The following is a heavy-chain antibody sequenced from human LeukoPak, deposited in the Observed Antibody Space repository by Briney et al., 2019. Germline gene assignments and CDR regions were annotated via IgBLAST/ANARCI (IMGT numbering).Heavy chain of an antibody. J-gene: IGHJ2*01. Sequence: GESLKISCQGSGYSFTNTWIAWVRQMPGKGLEWMGIIQPVDSDTRYSPSFQGQVTISADKSINTAYLQWSSLKASDTAMYYCARPRGSYLVDWYFDLWGRGTLVTVSS. CDR3: ARPRGSYLVDWYFDL. CDR2: IQPVDSDT. V-gene: IGHV5-51*01. CDR1: GYSFTNTW. D-gene: IGHD1-26*01.